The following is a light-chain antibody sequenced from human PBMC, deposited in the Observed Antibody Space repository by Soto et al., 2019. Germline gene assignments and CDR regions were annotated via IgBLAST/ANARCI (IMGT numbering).Light chain of an antibody. CDR1: SSNVGINS. CDR3: AAWDDSLNGPV. CDR2: NPN. Sequence: QSELTQPPSASGTPGQRVAIACSGSSSNVGINSVSWYQQFPGAAPKDIIYNPNPRPSGVLDRFSGSKSCTSASLAISGLQPEDEADYYCAAWDDSLNGPVFG. V-gene: IGLV1-44*01. J-gene: IGLJ2*01.